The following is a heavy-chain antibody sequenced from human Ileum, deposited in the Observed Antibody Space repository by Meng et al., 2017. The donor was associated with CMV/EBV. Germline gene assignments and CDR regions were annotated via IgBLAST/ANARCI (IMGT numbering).Heavy chain of an antibody. V-gene: IGHV3-74*01. J-gene: IGHJ4*02. Sequence: GGSLRLSCAASGLTFSSYRLHWVRQAPGKGLVGVSRINSDGSTTSYADSVKGRFTISRDNAKNTLYLQMNTLRAEDTAVYYCARSASFWSEFNWGQGTLVTVSS. CDR3: ARSASFWSEFN. CDR2: INSDGSTT. D-gene: IGHD3-3*01. CDR1: GLTFSSYR.